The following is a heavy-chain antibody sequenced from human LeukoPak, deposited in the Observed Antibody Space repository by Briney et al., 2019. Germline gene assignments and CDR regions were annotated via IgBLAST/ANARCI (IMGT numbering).Heavy chain of an antibody. J-gene: IGHJ4*02. D-gene: IGHD1-14*01. Sequence: SQTLSLTCTVSGGSISSGSYYWSWIRQPAGKGLEWIGRIYTSGSTNYNPSLKSRVTISVDTSKNQFSLKLSSVTAAVTAVYYCARDQATADGIYYWGQGTLVTVSS. CDR1: GGSISSGSYY. V-gene: IGHV4-61*02. CDR3: ARDQATADGIYY. CDR2: IYTSGST.